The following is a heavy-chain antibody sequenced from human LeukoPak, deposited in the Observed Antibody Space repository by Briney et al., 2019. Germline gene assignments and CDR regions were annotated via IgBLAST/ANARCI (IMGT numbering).Heavy chain of an antibody. CDR2: VDVHGQGT. V-gene: IGHV3-74*01. CDR1: GFTFSGYW. J-gene: IGHJ5*02. D-gene: IGHD2/OR15-2a*01. Sequence: GGSLRLSCAASGFTFSGYWMHWVRQAPGKGPVWVSRVDVHGQGTAYADSVKGRFTISRDNAKNTLSLQMNSLSAEDTAVYYCARSNYDSTTFYYHLDLWGQGTLATVSS. CDR3: ARSNYDSTTFYYHLDL.